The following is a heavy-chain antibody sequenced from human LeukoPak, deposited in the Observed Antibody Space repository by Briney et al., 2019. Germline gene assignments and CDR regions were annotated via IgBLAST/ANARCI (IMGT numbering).Heavy chain of an antibody. D-gene: IGHD5-12*01. CDR1: GYSFTSYW. J-gene: IGHJ4*02. CDR2: IYPGDSDT. V-gene: IGHV5-51*01. Sequence: GESLKISCKGSGYSFTSYWIGWVRQMPGKGLEWMGIIYPGDSDTRYSPSFQGQVTISADKSISTAYLQWSSLKASDTAMYYCALDGSLEWLLENSGYLPLGHWGQGTLVTVSS. CDR3: ALDGSLEWLLENSGYLPLGH.